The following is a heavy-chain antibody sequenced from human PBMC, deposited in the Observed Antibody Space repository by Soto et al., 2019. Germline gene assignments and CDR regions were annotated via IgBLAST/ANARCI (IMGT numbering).Heavy chain of an antibody. Sequence: TSETLSLTCTVSGGSISSYYWSWIRQPPGKGLEWIGYIYYSGSTNYNPSLKSRVTISVDTSKNQFSLKLSSVTAADTAVYYCARDSEGGYSYHYWGQGTLVTVSS. V-gene: IGHV4-59*01. CDR3: ARDSEGGYSYHY. CDR2: IYYSGST. J-gene: IGHJ4*02. CDR1: GGSISSYY. D-gene: IGHD5-18*01.